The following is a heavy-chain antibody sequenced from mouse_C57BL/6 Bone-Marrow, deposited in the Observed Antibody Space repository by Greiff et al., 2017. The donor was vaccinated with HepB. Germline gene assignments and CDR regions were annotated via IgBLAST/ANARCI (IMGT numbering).Heavy chain of an antibody. CDR2: ILTGSGST. D-gene: IGHD2-5*01. CDR1: GYTFTGYW. CDR3: AGGVYSNYYFDY. Sequence: VQRVESGAELLKPGASVKLSCKATGYTFTGYWIEWVKQRTGTGLEWIGEILTGSGSTNYNEKFKGKATFTADTSSNTAYMQLSSLTTEDSVIYYCAGGVYSNYYFDYCGQGTTLTVSS. V-gene: IGHV1-9*01. J-gene: IGHJ2*01.